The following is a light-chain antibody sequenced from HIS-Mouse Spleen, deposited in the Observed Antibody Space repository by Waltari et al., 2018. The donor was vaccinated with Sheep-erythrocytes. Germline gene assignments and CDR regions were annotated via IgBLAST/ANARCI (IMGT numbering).Light chain of an antibody. J-gene: IGLJ1*01. V-gene: IGLV2-11*01. CDR3: CSYAGIYNHG. CDR2: DVS. Sequence: QSALTQPRSVSGSPGQSVTISCTGTSSDVGGYNYVSWYQQHPDKPPKLMIYDVSKRPSGVHYRFSGSNFCNTASLTLSARQAQDEADVSCCSYAGIYNHGFATAPTVTVL. CDR1: SSDVGGYNY.